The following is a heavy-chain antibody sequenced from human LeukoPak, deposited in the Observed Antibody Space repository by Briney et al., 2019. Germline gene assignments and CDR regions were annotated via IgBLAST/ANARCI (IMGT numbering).Heavy chain of an antibody. J-gene: IGHJ4*02. CDR2: DGSET. CDR3: ARAAVLRDSSSWGTDY. V-gene: IGHV3-30*01. D-gene: IGHD6-13*01. Sequence: DGSETYYADSVKGRFTISRDNSKNTLYLQMNSLRAEDTAVYYCARAAVLRDSSSWGTDYWGQGTLVTVSS.